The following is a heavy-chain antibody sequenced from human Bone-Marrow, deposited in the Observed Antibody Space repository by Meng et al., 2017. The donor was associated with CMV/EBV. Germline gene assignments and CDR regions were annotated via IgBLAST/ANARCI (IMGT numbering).Heavy chain of an antibody. J-gene: IGHJ4*02. D-gene: IGHD2-2*01. CDR3: AKNRPIVPAATFDY. CDR1: GFTFSSYA. V-gene: IGHV3-23*01. CDR2: ISGSGGGT. Sequence: GESLKISCAASGFTFSSYAMSWVRQAPGKGLEWVSAISGSGGGTYYADSVKGRFTISRDNSKNTLYLQMNSLRAEDTAVYYCAKNRPIVPAATFDYWGQGTLVTVSS.